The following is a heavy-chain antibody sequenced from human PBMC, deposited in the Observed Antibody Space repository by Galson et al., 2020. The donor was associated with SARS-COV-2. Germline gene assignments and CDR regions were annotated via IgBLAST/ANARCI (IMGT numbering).Heavy chain of an antibody. CDR2: IYYSGST. J-gene: IGHJ4*02. Sequence: SETLSLTCTVSGGSISSSSYYWGWIRQPPGKGLEWIGSIYYSGSTYYNPSLKSRVTISVDTSKNQFSLKLSSVTAADTAVYYCARVVPAAPSGYYFDYWGQGTLVTVSS. CDR1: GGSISSSSYY. CDR3: ARVVPAAPSGYYFDY. V-gene: IGHV4-39*01. D-gene: IGHD2-2*01.